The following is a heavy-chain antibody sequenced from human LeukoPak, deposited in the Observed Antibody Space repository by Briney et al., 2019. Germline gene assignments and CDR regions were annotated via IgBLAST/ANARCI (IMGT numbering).Heavy chain of an antibody. CDR2: INQSGYA. J-gene: IGHJ4*02. CDR1: GVSFDDYY. V-gene: IGHV4-34*01. Sequence: TETLSLTCAVSGVSFDDYYWSWVRQTPGKGLEWIGEINQSGYANDSPSLKSRVTLSIDTSRKQFSLNLRSVTVADTGIYYCTRMTAGHDYWGQGTLVTVSS. CDR3: TRMTAGHDY. D-gene: IGHD2-21*02.